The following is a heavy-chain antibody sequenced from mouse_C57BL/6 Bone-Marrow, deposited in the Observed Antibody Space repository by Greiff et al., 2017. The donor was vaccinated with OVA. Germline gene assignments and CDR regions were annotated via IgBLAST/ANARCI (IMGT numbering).Heavy chain of an antibody. Sequence: QVQLQQPGAELVRPGSSVKLSCKASGYTFTSYWMHWVKQRPIQGLEWIGNIDPSDSETHYTQKFKDKATLTVDKSSSTAYMQLSSLTSEDSAVYYCARGGGYYFDYGGQGTTLTVSS. CDR2: IDPSDSET. J-gene: IGHJ2*01. CDR3: ARGGGYYFDY. V-gene: IGHV1-52*01. CDR1: GYTFTSYW.